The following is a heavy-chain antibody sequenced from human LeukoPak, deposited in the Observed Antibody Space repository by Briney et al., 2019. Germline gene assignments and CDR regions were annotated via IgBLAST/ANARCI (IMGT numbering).Heavy chain of an antibody. J-gene: IGHJ4*02. CDR2: ISSSGSII. CDR1: GFTFRSYE. D-gene: IGHD3-10*01. CDR3: ARTKYGSGSYYNVGYLDS. Sequence: QPGGSLRLSCAASGFTFRSYEMNWVRQAPGKGLEWVSYISSSGSIIYYADSVKGRFTISRDNAKNSLYLQMNSLRAAETAVYYCARTKYGSGSYYNVGYLDSWGQGTLVTVSS. V-gene: IGHV3-48*03.